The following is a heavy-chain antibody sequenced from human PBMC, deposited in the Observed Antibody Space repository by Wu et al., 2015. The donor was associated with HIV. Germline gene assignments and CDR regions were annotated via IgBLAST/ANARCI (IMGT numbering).Heavy chain of an antibody. CDR1: GGTIISYA. D-gene: IGHD3-10*01. J-gene: IGHJ2*01. CDR2: ITPMFGTT. CDR3: ASGDLWFGIRRXPSYWYFDL. V-gene: IGHV1-69*12. Sequence: QVQLVQSGAEVKKPGSSVRISCKASGGTIISYAISWVRQAPGQGLEWLGGITPMFGTTNYAQTFHGRVTITADESTSTAYMELSSLRSEDTAVYYCASGDLWFGIRRXPSYWYFDLVGAVA.